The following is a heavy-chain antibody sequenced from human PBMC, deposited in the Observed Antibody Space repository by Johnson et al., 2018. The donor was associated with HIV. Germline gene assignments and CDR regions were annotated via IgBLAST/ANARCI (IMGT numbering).Heavy chain of an antibody. CDR1: GFTFSDYY. CDR2: ISGSSSTI. CDR3: AKPRYYDNAFEM. Sequence: QMQLVESGGGLVKPGGSLRLSCAASGFTFSDYYMNWIRQAPGKGLEWISYISGSSSTIYYADSVKGRFTISRDNSKNTLYLQMNSLRAEDTAVYYCAKPRYYDNAFEMWGQGTMVTVSS. J-gene: IGHJ3*02. D-gene: IGHD3-16*01. V-gene: IGHV3-11*01.